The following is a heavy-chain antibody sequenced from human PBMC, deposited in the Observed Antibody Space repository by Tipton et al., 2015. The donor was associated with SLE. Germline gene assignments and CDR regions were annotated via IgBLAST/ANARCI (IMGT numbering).Heavy chain of an antibody. CDR2: ISYDGSNK. CDR1: GFTFSSYG. D-gene: IGHD4-17*01. V-gene: IGHV3-30*18. Sequence: SLRLSCAASGFTFSSYGMHWVRQAPGKGLEWVAVISYDGSNKYYADSVKGRFTISRDNSKNTLYLQMNSLRAEDTAVYYCAKGHGDYKGDYFDYWGQGPLVTVSS. CDR3: AKGHGDYKGDYFDY. J-gene: IGHJ4*02.